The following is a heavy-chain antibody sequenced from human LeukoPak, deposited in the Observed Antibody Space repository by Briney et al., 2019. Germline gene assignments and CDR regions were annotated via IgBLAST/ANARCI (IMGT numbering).Heavy chain of an antibody. J-gene: IGHJ4*02. Sequence: GGSLRLSCSASGFIFSPYAMHWVRQAPGKGLEYVSSISSEGKTTYYADSVKGRFTISRDNSKNTLYLQMSSLRAEDTAVYYCARFDYGFDYWGQGTLVTVSS. CDR2: ISSEGKTT. CDR1: GFIFSPYA. V-gene: IGHV3-64*04. D-gene: IGHD4-17*01. CDR3: ARFDYGFDY.